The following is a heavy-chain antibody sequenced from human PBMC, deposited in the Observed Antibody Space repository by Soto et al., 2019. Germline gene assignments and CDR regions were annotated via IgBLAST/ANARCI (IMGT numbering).Heavy chain of an antibody. CDR2: IGTAGDT. J-gene: IGHJ4*02. V-gene: IGHV3-13*01. D-gene: IGHD2-15*01. CDR3: ARGQEVGAHFFNS. Sequence: GGSLRLSCEASGFTFSGFDMHWVRQPTGKGLEWVSTIGTAGDTYYAVSVKGRFTISRDNAKNSLSLQMNSLRAGDTSVYFCARGQEVGAHFFNSWGQGTQVTVSS. CDR1: GFTFSGFD.